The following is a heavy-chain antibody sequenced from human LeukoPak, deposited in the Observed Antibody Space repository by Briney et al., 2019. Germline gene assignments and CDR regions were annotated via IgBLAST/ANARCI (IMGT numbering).Heavy chain of an antibody. D-gene: IGHD2-15*01. CDR1: GGSISSYY. CDR3: VRLVRSGYCRGGSCFDY. CDR2: VYDSGNT. J-gene: IGHJ4*02. V-gene: IGHV4-59*01. Sequence: SETLSLTCTVSGGSISSYYWSWIRQPPGRGLEWIGYVYDSGNTRYNPSLKSRVTISGDTSKNQFSLKLSSVTAADTAVYYCVRLVRSGYCRGGSCFDYWGQGTLVTVSS.